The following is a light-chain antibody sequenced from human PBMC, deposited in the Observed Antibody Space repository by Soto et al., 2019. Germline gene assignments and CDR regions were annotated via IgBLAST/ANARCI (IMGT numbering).Light chain of an antibody. J-gene: IGLJ2*01. Sequence: QSALTQPASVSGSPGQSITISCTSSEVGTYNLVSWYQHHPGKAPKLMIYDVSKRPSGVSNRFSGSKSGNTASLTISGLQAEDEADYYCCSYAGSSTVVFGGWTKVTVL. CDR3: CSYAGSSTVV. CDR1: SSEVGTYNL. V-gene: IGLV2-23*02. CDR2: DVS.